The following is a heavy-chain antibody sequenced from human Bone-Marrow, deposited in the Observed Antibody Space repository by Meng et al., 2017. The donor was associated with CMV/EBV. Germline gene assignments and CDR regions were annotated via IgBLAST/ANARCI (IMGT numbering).Heavy chain of an antibody. D-gene: IGHD3-10*01. CDR1: GFTFNNYA. J-gene: IGHJ4*02. Sequence: GESLKISCTASGFTFNNYAVSWVRQAPGKGLEWVSVIYTGDSSTYYADSVKGRFTISRDNSKNTLYLQMNSLRAEDTAVYYCAKTFISYFDYWGQGNLVNVAS. CDR2: IYTGDSST. V-gene: IGHV3-23*03. CDR3: AKTFISYFDY.